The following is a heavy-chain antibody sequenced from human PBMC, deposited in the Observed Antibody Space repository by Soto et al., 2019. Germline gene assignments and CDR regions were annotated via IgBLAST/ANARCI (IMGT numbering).Heavy chain of an antibody. CDR2: IIPIFGTA. D-gene: IGHD4-4*01. CDR3: ARDLRVTPPIYGFAY. J-gene: IGHJ4*02. CDR1: GGTFSSYA. V-gene: IGHV1-69*13. Sequence: SVKVSCKASGGTFSSYAISWVRQAPGQGLEWMGGIIPIFGTANYAQKFQGRVTITADESTSTAYMEPSSLRSEDTAVYYCARDLRVTPPIYGFAYWGQGTLVTVSS.